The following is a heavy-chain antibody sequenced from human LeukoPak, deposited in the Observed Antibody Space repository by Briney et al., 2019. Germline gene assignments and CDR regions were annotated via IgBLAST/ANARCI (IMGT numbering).Heavy chain of an antibody. CDR2: IYYSGNT. J-gene: IGHJ3*02. D-gene: IGHD5-18*01. V-gene: IGHV4-59*01. Sequence: SETPSLPCTGSGGSISSYYRGWVRQPPRKGLEWIGYIYYSGNTNYNPSLKSRVTISVDTSKNQFSLKLRSVTAADTAVYYCARYTAMVAFHAHGFDIWGQGAMVTVS. CDR1: GGSISSYY. CDR3: ARYTAMVAFHAHGFDI.